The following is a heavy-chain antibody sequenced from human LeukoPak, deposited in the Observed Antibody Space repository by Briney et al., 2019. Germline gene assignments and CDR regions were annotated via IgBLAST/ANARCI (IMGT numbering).Heavy chain of an antibody. J-gene: IGHJ4*02. CDR3: ARGPPNWGYDY. Sequence: GASVKVSCKASGYSFTTYDINWVRQATGQGLEWMGWMNPNSGNTGYAQKFQGRVTMTRNTSISTAYMELSSLRSDDTAVYYCARGPPNWGYDYWGPGTLVTVSS. D-gene: IGHD7-27*01. CDR2: MNPNSGNT. CDR1: GYSFTTYD. V-gene: IGHV1-8*02.